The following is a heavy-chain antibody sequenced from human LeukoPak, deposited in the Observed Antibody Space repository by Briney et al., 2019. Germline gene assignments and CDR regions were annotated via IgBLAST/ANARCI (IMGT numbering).Heavy chain of an antibody. J-gene: IGHJ4*02. V-gene: IGHV1-3*01. CDR3: ASPSKVWFGELEFDY. CDR2: INAGNGNT. D-gene: IGHD3-10*01. CDR1: GYTFTSYA. Sequence: ASVKVSCKASGYTFTSYAMHWMRQAPGQRLEWMGWINAGNGNTKYSQKFQGRVTITRDTSASTAYMELSSLRSEDTAVYYCASPSKVWFGELEFDYWGQGTLVTVSS.